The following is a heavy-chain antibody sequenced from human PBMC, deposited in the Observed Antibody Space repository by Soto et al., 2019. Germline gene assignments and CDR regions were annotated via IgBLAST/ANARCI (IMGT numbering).Heavy chain of an antibody. J-gene: IGHJ4*02. V-gene: IGHV3-11*01. CDR1: GFSFSDYF. CDR2: ISSSGGAT. CDR3: ARTRFHYGVY. D-gene: IGHD2-8*01. Sequence: QVQLVESGGGSVEPGGSLRLSCAISGFSFSDYFMSWIRQAPGKGLEWISEISSSGGATYYSDSLKGRFTISRDNAKDILYLEMNSLRPDDTAVYYCARTRFHYGVYWGQGAPVTVS.